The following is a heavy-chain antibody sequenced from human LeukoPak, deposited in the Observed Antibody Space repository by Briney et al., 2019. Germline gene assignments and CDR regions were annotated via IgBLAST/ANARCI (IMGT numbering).Heavy chain of an antibody. CDR2: INSDGSST. V-gene: IGHV3-74*01. CDR3: TRGNYGMDV. Sequence: PGGSLRLSCAASGFTFSTYWMHWVRQAPGKGLVWVSHINSDGSSTNYADSVKGRFTISRDNAERTLYLQMNSLRVEDTAVYYCTRGNYGMDVWGQGTTVTVSS. J-gene: IGHJ6*02. CDR1: GFTFSTYW.